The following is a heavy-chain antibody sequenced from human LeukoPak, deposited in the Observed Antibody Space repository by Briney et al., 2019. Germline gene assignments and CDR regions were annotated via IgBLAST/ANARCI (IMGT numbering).Heavy chain of an antibody. D-gene: IGHD3-16*01. CDR1: GGSISSGGYS. J-gene: IGHJ5*02. CDR3: ARGDYFDGGGRNWFDP. CDR2: IHTSGTT. Sequence: PSQTLSLTCAVSGGSISSGGYSWSWIRQPPGKGLEWIGRIHTSGTTYYNPSLKSRVTMSVDTSKNQFSLRLTSVTAADTAVYYCARGDYFDGGGRNWFDPWGQGTLVTVSS. V-gene: IGHV4-30-4*07.